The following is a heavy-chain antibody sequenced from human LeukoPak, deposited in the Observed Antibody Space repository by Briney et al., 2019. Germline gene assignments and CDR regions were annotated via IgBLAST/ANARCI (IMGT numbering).Heavy chain of an antibody. J-gene: IGHJ5*02. D-gene: IGHD3-16*01. CDR2: IHAGNGNT. Sequence: GASVKVSCKASGGTFSSYAIGWVRQAPGQRFEWMGWIHAGNGNTKSSQKFQGRITISRDTSASTVYMELSSLRSEDTAVYYCARYDGWFDPWGQGTLVTVSS. CDR1: GGTFSSYA. V-gene: IGHV1-3*01. CDR3: ARYDGWFDP.